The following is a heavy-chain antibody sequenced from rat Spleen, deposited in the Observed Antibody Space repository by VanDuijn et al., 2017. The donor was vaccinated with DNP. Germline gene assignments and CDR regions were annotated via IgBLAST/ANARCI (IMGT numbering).Heavy chain of an antibody. CDR1: GFTFSNYD. V-gene: IGHV5-25*01. D-gene: IGHD1-9*01. Sequence: EVQLVESGGGLVQPGRSLKLSCTASGFTFSNYDMAWVRQAPTKGLEWVASISSTGGSTYHRDSVKGRFTISRDNAKSSLYLQMNSLKSEDTATYYCARHSRTTGITEYFDYWGQGVMVTVSS. J-gene: IGHJ2*01. CDR3: ARHSRTTGITEYFDY. CDR2: ISSTGGST.